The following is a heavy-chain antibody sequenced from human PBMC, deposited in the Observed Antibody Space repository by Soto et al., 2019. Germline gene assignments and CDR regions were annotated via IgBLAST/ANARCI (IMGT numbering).Heavy chain of an antibody. CDR1: GFTVSSNY. J-gene: IGHJ4*03. Sequence: GGSLRLSCAVSGFTVSSNYMSWVRQAPGKGLEWVSVIYSGGDTYYADSVKGRFTISRDSSKNTAYLQMDSLRPGDTAVYYCSRDVQGLGHLCYIDYSGQGTLVTVSS. CDR3: SRDVQGLGHLCYIDY. CDR2: IYSGGDT. V-gene: IGHV3-53*01. D-gene: IGHD6-19*01.